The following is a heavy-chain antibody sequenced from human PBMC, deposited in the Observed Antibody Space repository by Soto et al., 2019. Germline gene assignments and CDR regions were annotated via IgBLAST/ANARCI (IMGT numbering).Heavy chain of an antibody. J-gene: IGHJ4*02. CDR2: ISSSGSTI. V-gene: IGHV3-48*03. D-gene: IGHD1-26*01. CDR1: GFTFSSYE. Sequence: EVQLVESGGGLEQHGGSLRLSCAASGFTFSSYEMNWVRQAPGKGLEWVSYISSSGSTIYYADSVKGRFTISRDNAKNSLYLQMNSLRAEDTAVYYCSSPELPDYWGQGTLVTVSS. CDR3: SSPELPDY.